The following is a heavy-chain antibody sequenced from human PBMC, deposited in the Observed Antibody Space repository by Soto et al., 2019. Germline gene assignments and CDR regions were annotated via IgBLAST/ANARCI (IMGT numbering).Heavy chain of an antibody. J-gene: IGHJ4*02. D-gene: IGHD3-10*01. Sequence: QVQLVQSGAEVKKPGASVKVSCKASGYTFTSYAMHWVRQAPGQRLEWMGWINAGNGNTKYSQKFQGRVTITRDTSASTAYMELSSLRSEDTAVYYCARVSRWCGGLLWGQGTLVSVSS. CDR3: ARVSRWCGGLL. CDR1: GYTFTSYA. V-gene: IGHV1-3*01. CDR2: INAGNGNT.